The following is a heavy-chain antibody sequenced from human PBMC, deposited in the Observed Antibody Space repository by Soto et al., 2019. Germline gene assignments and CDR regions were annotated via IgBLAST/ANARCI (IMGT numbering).Heavy chain of an antibody. CDR2: IRTDASEQ. Sequence: PGGSLRLSCAASGFTLRSDWMSCVRQAPGKGLEWLATIRTDASEQKYVDSVKGRFTVSRDNAKNSLYLQMDSLRAEVTAVYYWARDAGYASESCVSHYRGCWDRGSLGTVSS. J-gene: IGHJ4*01. V-gene: IGHV3-7*01. CDR3: ARDAGYASESCVSHYRGC. D-gene: IGHD3-10*01. CDR1: GFTLRSDW.